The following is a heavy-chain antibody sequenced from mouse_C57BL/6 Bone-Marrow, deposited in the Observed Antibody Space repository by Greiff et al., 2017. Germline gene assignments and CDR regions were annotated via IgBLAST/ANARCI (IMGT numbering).Heavy chain of an antibody. J-gene: IGHJ2*01. D-gene: IGHD2-2*01. V-gene: IGHV1-81*01. CDR2: IYPRSGNT. Sequence: QVQLQQSGAELARPGASVKLSCKASGYSFTSYGISWVKQRTGQGLEWIGEIYPRSGNTYYNEKFKGKATLTADKSTSPAYMELRSLTSEDSAVDFCARARDGYDHYWGQGTTLTVSS. CDR3: ARARDGYDHY. CDR1: GYSFTSYG.